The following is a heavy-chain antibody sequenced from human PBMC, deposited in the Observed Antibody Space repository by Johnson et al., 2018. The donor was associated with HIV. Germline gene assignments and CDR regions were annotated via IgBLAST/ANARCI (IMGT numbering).Heavy chain of an antibody. D-gene: IGHD2-2*01. CDR3: ARDLMGPIVVAPYAFDI. J-gene: IGHJ3*02. CDR2: ISYDGSNK. V-gene: IGHV3-30*04. CDR1: GFTFSSYA. Sequence: QVQLVESGGGVVQPGRSLRLSCAASGFTFSSYAMHWVRQAPGKGLEWVAVISYDGSNKYYADSVKGRFTISRDNSKNTLYLQMNSLRAEDQAVYYCARDLMGPIVVAPYAFDIWGQGTMVTVSS.